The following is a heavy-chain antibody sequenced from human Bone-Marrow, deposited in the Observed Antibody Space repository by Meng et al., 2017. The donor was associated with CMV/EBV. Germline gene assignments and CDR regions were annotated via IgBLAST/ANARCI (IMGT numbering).Heavy chain of an antibody. J-gene: IGHJ6*02. CDR3: AKGLANYYYYYGMAV. CDR1: GFTFSSYG. CDR2: IWFDGSNK. Sequence: GESLKISCAASGFTFSSYGMHWVRQAPGKGLEWVAVIWFDGSNKYYADSVKGRFTISRDNSKNTLYLQMNSLRAEDTAVYYCAKGLANYYYYYGMAVWGQGKTVTVSS. V-gene: IGHV3-33*06.